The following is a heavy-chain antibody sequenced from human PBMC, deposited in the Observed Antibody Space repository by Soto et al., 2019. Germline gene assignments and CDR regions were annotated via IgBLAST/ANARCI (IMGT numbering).Heavy chain of an antibody. V-gene: IGHV1-18*01. CDR1: GYTFTSYG. J-gene: IGHJ4*02. CDR2: ISAYNGNT. Sequence: ASVKVSCKASGYTFTSYGISWVRQAPGQGLEWMGWISAYNGNTNYAQKLQGRVTMTTDTSTSTAYMELRSLRSDDPAVYFCARDRGYYGSGSYPEPFDYWGQGTLVTVSS. D-gene: IGHD3-10*01. CDR3: ARDRGYYGSGSYPEPFDY.